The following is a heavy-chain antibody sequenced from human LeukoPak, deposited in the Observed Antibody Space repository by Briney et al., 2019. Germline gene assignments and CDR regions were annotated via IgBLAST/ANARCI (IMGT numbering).Heavy chain of an antibody. V-gene: IGHV4-4*07. CDR2: IHTSGST. Sequence: PSETLSLTCTVSGGSISSYYWSWIRQPAGKGLEWIGRIHTSGSTNYNPSLKSRVTMSVDTSKNQFSLRLSSVTAADTAVYYCARIYGFWSAYQYYFDSWGQGTLVTVSS. D-gene: IGHD3-3*01. CDR1: GGSISSYY. J-gene: IGHJ4*02. CDR3: ARIYGFWSAYQYYFDS.